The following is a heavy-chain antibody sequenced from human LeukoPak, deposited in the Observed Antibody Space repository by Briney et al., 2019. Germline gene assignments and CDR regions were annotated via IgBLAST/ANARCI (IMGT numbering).Heavy chain of an antibody. Sequence: VASVKVSCKASGYTFTDYYIHWVRQAPGQGLEWMGWINPNSGGTNYAQKFQGRVTMTEDTSTDTAYMELSSLRSEDTAVYYCATVGSNWFDPWGQGTLVTASS. V-gene: IGHV1-2*02. D-gene: IGHD3-10*01. J-gene: IGHJ5*02. CDR3: ATVGSNWFDP. CDR1: GYTFTDYY. CDR2: INPNSGGT.